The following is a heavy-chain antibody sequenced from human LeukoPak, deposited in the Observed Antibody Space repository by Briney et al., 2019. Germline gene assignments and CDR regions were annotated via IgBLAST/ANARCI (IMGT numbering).Heavy chain of an antibody. CDR2: IPYDGSNE. CDR3: AKGPYRGGSGLAFDI. J-gene: IGHJ3*02. V-gene: IGHV3-30*02. Sequence: GGSLRLSCAASGFTFSTYGMHWVRQAPGKGLEWVAFIPYDGSNEYYADSVKGRFTISRDNSKNTLYLQMNSLRAEGTAVYYCAKGPYRGGSGLAFDIWGQGTMVIVSS. CDR1: GFTFSTYG. D-gene: IGHD4-11*01.